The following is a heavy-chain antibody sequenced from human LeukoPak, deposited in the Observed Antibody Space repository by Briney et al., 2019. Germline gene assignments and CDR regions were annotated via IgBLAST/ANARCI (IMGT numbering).Heavy chain of an antibody. D-gene: IGHD3-10*01. CDR3: AKSIRGLLWFGEPAFDAFDI. Sequence: PGGSLRLSCAASGFTFSSYAMSWVCQAPGKGLEWVSAISGSGGSTYYADSVKGRFTISRDNSKNTLYLQMNSLRAEDTAVYYCAKSIRGLLWFGEPAFDAFDIWGQGTMVTVSS. CDR1: GFTFSSYA. V-gene: IGHV3-23*01. CDR2: ISGSGGST. J-gene: IGHJ3*02.